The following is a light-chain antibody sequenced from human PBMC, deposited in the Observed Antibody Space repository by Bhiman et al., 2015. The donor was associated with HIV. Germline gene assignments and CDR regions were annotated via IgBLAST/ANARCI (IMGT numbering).Light chain of an antibody. CDR3: CSYAGKYTSYV. CDR2: DVN. Sequence: QSALTQPASMSGSPGQSITISCTGTSSDVGAYDYVSWYQQLPGKAPKLMIYDVNERPSGVSDRFSGSKSAYTASLTISGLQAEDEADYCCSYAGKYTSYVFGAGTKVTVL. J-gene: IGLJ1*01. V-gene: IGLV2-11*01. CDR1: SSDVGAYDY.